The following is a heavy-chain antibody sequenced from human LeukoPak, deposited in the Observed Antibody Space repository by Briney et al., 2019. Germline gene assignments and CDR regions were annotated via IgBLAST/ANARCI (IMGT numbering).Heavy chain of an antibody. V-gene: IGHV3-7*01. CDR2: IKQDGSEK. CDR1: GFTFSRYW. CDR3: ARDGWSPDY. J-gene: IGHJ4*02. Sequence: PGGSLRLSCAASGFTFSRYWMSWVRQVPGKGLEWVANIKQDGSEKYCVDSVKGRFTISRDNAKNSLYLQMNSLRAEDTAVYYCARDGWSPDYWGQGTLVTVSS.